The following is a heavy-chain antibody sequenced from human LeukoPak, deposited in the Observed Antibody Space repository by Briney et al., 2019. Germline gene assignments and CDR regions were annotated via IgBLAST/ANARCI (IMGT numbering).Heavy chain of an antibody. CDR3: AKDLGTGGYFDY. J-gene: IGHJ4*02. CDR2: ISNDGRTK. Sequence: PGRSLRLSCAGSGSTFSGYAMHWVRQAPGKGLEWVAVISNDGRTKNYADSVKGRFTISRDDSKNTVYLQMNSLRAEDTAVFYCAKDLGTGGYFDYWGQGTLVTVSS. CDR1: GSTFSGYA. V-gene: IGHV3-30*18. D-gene: IGHD3-16*01.